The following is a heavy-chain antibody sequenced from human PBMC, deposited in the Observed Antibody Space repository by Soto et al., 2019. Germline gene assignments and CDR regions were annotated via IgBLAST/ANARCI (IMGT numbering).Heavy chain of an antibody. D-gene: IGHD3-22*01. CDR1: GGSISSNF. CDR3: ARGDYYDSSGYFDF. J-gene: IGHJ4*02. CDR2: IHYSGST. V-gene: IGHV4-59*01. Sequence: PSETLSLTCTVSGGSISSNFWNWIRQPPGKGLEWIGYIHYSGSTNYNPSLKSRVTISVDTSKNQFSLKVTSVTAAGTAVYYCARGDYYDSSGYFDFWGQGTLVTVSS.